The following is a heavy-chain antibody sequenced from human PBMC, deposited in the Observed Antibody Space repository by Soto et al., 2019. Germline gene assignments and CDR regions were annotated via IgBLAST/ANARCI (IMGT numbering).Heavy chain of an antibody. J-gene: IGHJ4*02. V-gene: IGHV4-34*01. CDR3: ARAFYCSSTSCQDY. D-gene: IGHD2-2*01. CDR1: GGSFSGYY. Sequence: SETLSLTCAVYGGSFSGYYWSWIRQPPGKGLEWIGEINHSGTTNYNPSLKSRVTISVDTSKNQFSLKLSSVTAADTAVYYCARAFYCSSTSCQDYWGQGTLVTVSS. CDR2: INHSGTT.